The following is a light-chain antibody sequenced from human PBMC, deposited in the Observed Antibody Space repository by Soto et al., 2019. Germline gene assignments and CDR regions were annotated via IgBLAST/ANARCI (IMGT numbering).Light chain of an antibody. CDR3: QHYVSSPRGYT. J-gene: IGKJ2*01. CDR1: QSVSSSY. Sequence: EIVLTQSPGTLSLSPGERATLSCRASQSVSSSYLAWYQQKPGQAPRLLIYGASGRATGIPDRFSGSGSGTEFTLTISRLEPEDFAVYYCQHYVSSPRGYTFGQGTKVDIK. CDR2: GAS. V-gene: IGKV3-20*01.